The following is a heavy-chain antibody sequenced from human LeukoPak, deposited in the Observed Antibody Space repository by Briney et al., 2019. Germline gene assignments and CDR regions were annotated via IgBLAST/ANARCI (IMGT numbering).Heavy chain of an antibody. J-gene: IGHJ4*02. D-gene: IGHD3-10*01. CDR3: TTDRGSRELLHYYFDY. CDR2: IKSKTNGGTT. CDR1: GFTLSNAW. Sequence: GGSLRLSCAAPGFTLSNAWMSWVRQAPGKGLEWVGRIKSKTNGGTTDYAAPVKGRFTISRDDSKNTLYLQMNSLKTEDTAVYYCTTDRGSRELLHYYFDYWGQGTLVTVSS. V-gene: IGHV3-15*01.